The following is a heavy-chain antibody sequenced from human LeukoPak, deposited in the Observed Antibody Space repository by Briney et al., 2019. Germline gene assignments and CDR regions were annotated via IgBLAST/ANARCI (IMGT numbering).Heavy chain of an antibody. D-gene: IGHD3-10*01. CDR3: ARVGSGSPKNWFDP. V-gene: IGHV4-39*01. Sequence: PSETLSLTCTVSGGSISSYYWSWIRQPPGKGLEWIGSIYYSGSTYYNPSLKSRVTISVDTSKNQFSLKLSSVTAADTAVYYCARVGSGSPKNWFDPWGQGTLVTVSS. CDR2: IYYSGST. CDR1: GGSISSYY. J-gene: IGHJ5*02.